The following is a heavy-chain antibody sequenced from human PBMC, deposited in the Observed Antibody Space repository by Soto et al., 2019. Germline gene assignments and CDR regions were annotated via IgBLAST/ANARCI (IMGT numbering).Heavy chain of an antibody. CDR2: IYYSGST. D-gene: IGHD5-12*01. CDR3: ASGYSGYDWRGYYFDY. J-gene: IGHJ4*02. Sequence: SETLSLTCTVSGGSISSSSYYWGWIRQPPGKGLEWIGSIYYSGSTYYNPSLKSRVTISVDTSKNQFSLKLSSVTAADTAVYYCASGYSGYDWRGYYFDYWGQGTLVTVSS. V-gene: IGHV4-39*01. CDR1: GGSISSSSYY.